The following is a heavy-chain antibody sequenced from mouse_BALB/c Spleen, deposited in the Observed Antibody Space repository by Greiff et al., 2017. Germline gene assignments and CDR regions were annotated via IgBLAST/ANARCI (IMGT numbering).Heavy chain of an antibody. D-gene: IGHD1-1*01. J-gene: IGHJ1*01. CDR2: IYPYNGGT. CDR3: ARYPYYGSSYWYFDV. CDR1: GYTFTDYN. V-gene: IGHV1S29*02. Sequence: EVKLQESGPELVKPGASVKISCKASGYTFTDYNMHWVKQSHGKSLEWIGYIYPYNGGTGYNQKFKSKATLTVDNSSSTAYMELRSLTSEDSAVYYCARYPYYGSSYWYFDVWGAGTTVTVSS.